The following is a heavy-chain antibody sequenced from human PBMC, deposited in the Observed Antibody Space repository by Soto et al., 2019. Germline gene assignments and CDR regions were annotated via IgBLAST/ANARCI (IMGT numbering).Heavy chain of an antibody. CDR2: IKRDGSEI. J-gene: IGHJ4*02. V-gene: IGHV3-7*03. D-gene: IGHD2-15*01. CDR1: GFTFSGYW. Sequence: PXGSLRLSCSASGFTFSGYWMSWVRQAPGKGLEWVANIKRDGSEIYYADSVKGRFTISRDNAKDSLYLQMNSLKAEDTAVYYCARAPYCTGGSCSSRVPDSWGQGTLVTVSS. CDR3: ARAPYCTGGSCSSRVPDS.